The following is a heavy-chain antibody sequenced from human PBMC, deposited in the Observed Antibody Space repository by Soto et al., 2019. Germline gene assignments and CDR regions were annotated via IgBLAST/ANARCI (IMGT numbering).Heavy chain of an antibody. CDR2: IYYSGST. CDR1: GGSISSSSYY. Sequence: QLQLQESGPGLVKPSETLSLTCTVSGGSISSSSYYWGWIRQPPGKGLEWIGSIYYSGSTYYNPSLQSRVTISVDTSKNQFSLKLSSVTAADTAVYYCAGLALWGVWFGELDGVYWGQGTLVTVSS. D-gene: IGHD3-10*01. V-gene: IGHV4-39*01. J-gene: IGHJ4*02. CDR3: AGLALWGVWFGELDGVY.